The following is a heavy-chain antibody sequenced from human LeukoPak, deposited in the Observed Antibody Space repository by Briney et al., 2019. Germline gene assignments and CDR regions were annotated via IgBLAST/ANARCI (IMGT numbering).Heavy chain of an antibody. D-gene: IGHD2-2*01. V-gene: IGHV3-53*01. CDR1: GFTVSSNY. CDR2: IYSGGST. J-gene: IGHJ3*02. Sequence: GGSLRLSCAASGFTVSSNYMSWVRQAPGKGLEWVSVIYSGGSTYYADSVKGRFTISRDNSKNTLYLQMNSLRAEDTAAYYCARDPIDIVVVPAAMRGDDAFDIWGQGTMVTVSS. CDR3: ARDPIDIVVVPAAMRGDDAFDI.